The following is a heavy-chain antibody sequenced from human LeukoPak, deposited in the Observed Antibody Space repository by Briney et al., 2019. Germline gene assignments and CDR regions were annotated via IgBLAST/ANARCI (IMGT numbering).Heavy chain of an antibody. D-gene: IGHD3-3*01. CDR1: GYTFTSYG. V-gene: IGHV1-18*01. CDR2: ISAYNGNT. CDR3: ARVALRDFWSGYYVYFDY. Sequence: ASVKVSCKASGYTFTSYGISWVRQAPGQGLEWMGWISAYNGNTNYAQKLQGRVTMTTDTSTSTAYMELRSLRSDDTAVYYCARVALRDFWSGYYVYFDYWGQGTLVTVSS. J-gene: IGHJ4*02.